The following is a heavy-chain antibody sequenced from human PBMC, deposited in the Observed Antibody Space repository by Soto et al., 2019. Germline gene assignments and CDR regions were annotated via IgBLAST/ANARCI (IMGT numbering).Heavy chain of an antibody. CDR3: ARDSTYDYVWGSYRSSNGYHAFDI. J-gene: IGHJ3*02. CDR2: ISSSSSYI. D-gene: IGHD3-16*02. V-gene: IGHV3-21*01. CDR1: GFTFSSYS. Sequence: GSLRLSCAASGFTFSSYSMNWVRQAPGKGLEWVSSISSSSSYIYYADSVKGRFTISRDNAKNSLYLQMNSLRAEDTAVYYCARDSTYDYVWGSYRSSNGYHAFDIWGPGTMVTVSS.